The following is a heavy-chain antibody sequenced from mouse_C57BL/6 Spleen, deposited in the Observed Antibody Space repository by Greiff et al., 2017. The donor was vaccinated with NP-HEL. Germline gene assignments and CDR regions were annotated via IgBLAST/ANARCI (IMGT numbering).Heavy chain of an antibody. V-gene: IGHV1-18*01. CDR1: GYTFTDYN. CDR2: INPNNGGT. CDR3: ARWVTTKGVYYFDY. D-gene: IGHD2-1*01. J-gene: IGHJ2*01. Sequence: EVKLMESGPELVKPGASVKIPCKASGYTFTDYNMDWVKQSHGKSLEWIGDINPNNGGTIYNQKFKGKATLTVDKSSSTAYMELRSLTSEDTAVYYCARWVTTKGVYYFDYWGQGTTLTVSS.